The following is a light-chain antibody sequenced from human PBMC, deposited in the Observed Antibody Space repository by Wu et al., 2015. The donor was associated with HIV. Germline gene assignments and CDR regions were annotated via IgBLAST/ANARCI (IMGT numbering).Light chain of an antibody. CDR3: QQSYNTPPIT. Sequence: DIQMTQSPSSLSASVGDRVTITCRASQSISRYLNWYQQKPGKAPKLLIYGASSLHSGVPSRFSGSGSGTDFTLTISSLQPEDFATYYCQQSYNTPPITFGQGTRLEIK. V-gene: IGKV1-39*01. CDR2: GAS. CDR1: QSISRY. J-gene: IGKJ5*01.